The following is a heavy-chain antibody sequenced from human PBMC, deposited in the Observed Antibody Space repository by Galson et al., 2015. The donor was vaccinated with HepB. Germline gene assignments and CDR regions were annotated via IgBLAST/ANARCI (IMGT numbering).Heavy chain of an antibody. D-gene: IGHD2-21*02. CDR3: ARDFLRDCAGDCRPFDY. V-gene: IGHV3-7*01. Sequence: SLRLSCAASGFTFSSYRMNWVRQAPGKGLEWVANINQDGSEIYYVDSVKGRFTISRDNAKSSLYLQMNSLRAEDTAVYYCARDFLRDCAGDCRPFDYWGQGTLVTVSS. CDR1: GFTFSSYR. J-gene: IGHJ4*02. CDR2: INQDGSEI.